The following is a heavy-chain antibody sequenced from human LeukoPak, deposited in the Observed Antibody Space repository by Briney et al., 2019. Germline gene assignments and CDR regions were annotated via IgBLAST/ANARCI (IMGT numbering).Heavy chain of an antibody. CDR1: GFTFGDYY. CDR3: ARGPAAAMHDAFDI. J-gene: IGHJ3*02. CDR2: ISSSGSTI. D-gene: IGHD2-2*01. Sequence: GGSLRLSCAASGFTFGDYYMSWIRQAPGKGLEWVSYISSSGSTIYYADSVKGRFTICRDNAKNSLYLQMNSLRAEDTAVYYCARGPAAAMHDAFDIWGQGTMVTVSS. V-gene: IGHV3-11*01.